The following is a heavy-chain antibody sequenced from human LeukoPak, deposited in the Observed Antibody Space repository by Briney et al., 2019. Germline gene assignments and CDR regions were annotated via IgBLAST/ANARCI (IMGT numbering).Heavy chain of an antibody. V-gene: IGHV1-3*03. CDR3: AAGYCSGGSCYPYYYYGMDV. D-gene: IGHD2-15*01. J-gene: IGHJ6*02. Sequence: ASVKVSCKASGYTFTDYTMHWLRQAPGQRLDWMGWINGGSGNTKYSPEFQERVTITRDMSTSTAYMELSSLRSEDTAVYYCAAGYCSGGSCYPYYYYGMDVWGQGTTVTVSS. CDR1: GYTFTDYT. CDR2: INGGSGNT.